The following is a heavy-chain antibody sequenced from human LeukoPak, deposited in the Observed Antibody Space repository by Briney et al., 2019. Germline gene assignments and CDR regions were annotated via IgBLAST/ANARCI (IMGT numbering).Heavy chain of an antibody. J-gene: IGHJ4*02. D-gene: IGHD3-10*01. CDR3: AREGTQSFAFDY. CDR2: ISYDGSNK. CDR1: GFTFSSYA. Sequence: GGSLRLSCAASGFTFSSYAMHWVRQAPGKGLEWVAVISYDGSNKYYADSVKGRFTISRDNSKNTLYLQMNSLRAEDTAVYYCAREGTQSFAFDYWGQGTLVTVSS. V-gene: IGHV3-30-3*01.